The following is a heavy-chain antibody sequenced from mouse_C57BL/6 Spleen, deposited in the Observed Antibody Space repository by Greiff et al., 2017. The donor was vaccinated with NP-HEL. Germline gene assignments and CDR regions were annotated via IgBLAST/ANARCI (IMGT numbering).Heavy chain of an antibody. D-gene: IGHD2-3*01. CDR3: ARWGDGYYYAMDY. Sequence: VQLQESGAELARPGASVKLSCKASGYTFTSYGISWVKQRTGQGLEWIGEIYPRSGNTYYNEKFKGKATLTADKSSSTAYMELRSLTSEDSAVYFCARWGDGYYYAMDYWGQGTSVTVSS. J-gene: IGHJ4*01. CDR2: IYPRSGNT. CDR1: GYTFTSYG. V-gene: IGHV1-81*01.